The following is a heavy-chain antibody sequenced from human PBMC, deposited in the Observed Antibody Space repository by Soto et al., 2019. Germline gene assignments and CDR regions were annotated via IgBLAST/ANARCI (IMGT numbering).Heavy chain of an antibody. CDR2: IYHSGST. V-gene: IGHV4-4*02. D-gene: IGHD3-10*02. Sequence: SETLSLTCAVSGGSISSSNWWSWVRPPPGKGLEWIGEIYHSGSTNYNPSLKSRVTISVDKSKNQFSLKLSSVTAADTAVYYCASVRGGYYYAMDVWGQGTTVTVSS. CDR3: ASVRGGYYYAMDV. CDR1: GGSISSSNW. J-gene: IGHJ6*02.